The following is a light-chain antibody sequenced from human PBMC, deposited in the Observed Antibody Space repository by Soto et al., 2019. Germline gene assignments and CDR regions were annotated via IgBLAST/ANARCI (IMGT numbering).Light chain of an antibody. CDR1: QNIITS. CDR3: QQNSNTPWT. V-gene: IGKV1-39*01. Sequence: DIQMTQSPPSQSASVGDRVTITCRTSQNIITSLNLYQQKPGKAPKLLIYAASSLHGGVPSRFSGSGSGTDFTLTISSLQPEDFATYYCQQNSNTPWTFGQGTKVDIK. CDR2: AAS. J-gene: IGKJ1*01.